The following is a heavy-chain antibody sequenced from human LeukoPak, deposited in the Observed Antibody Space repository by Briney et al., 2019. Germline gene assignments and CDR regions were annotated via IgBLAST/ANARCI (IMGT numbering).Heavy chain of an antibody. J-gene: IGHJ1*01. V-gene: IGHV4-59*01. D-gene: IGHD6-19*01. Sequence: PSETLSLTCTVSGGSISSYYWSWIRQPPGKGLEWIGYIYYSGSTNYNPSLKSRVTISVDTSKNQFSLKLSSVTAADTAVYYCAPLGGSSGWYYYFQHWGQGTLVTVSS. CDR3: APLGGSSGWYYYFQH. CDR1: GGSISSYY. CDR2: IYYSGST.